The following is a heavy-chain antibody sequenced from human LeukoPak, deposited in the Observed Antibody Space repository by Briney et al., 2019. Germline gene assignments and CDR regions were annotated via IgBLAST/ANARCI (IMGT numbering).Heavy chain of an antibody. CDR1: GGSMNSYY. V-gene: IGHV4-59*08. Sequence: SETLSLTCSVSGGSMNSYYWRWLRQSPGKGLEWTGYIYYSGSPNYNPSLKSRVTISVDTSKNQFSLKLSSVTAADTAVYYCARHVWLQPFDYWGQGTLVTVSS. D-gene: IGHD3-9*01. CDR2: IYYSGSP. CDR3: ARHVWLQPFDY. J-gene: IGHJ4*02.